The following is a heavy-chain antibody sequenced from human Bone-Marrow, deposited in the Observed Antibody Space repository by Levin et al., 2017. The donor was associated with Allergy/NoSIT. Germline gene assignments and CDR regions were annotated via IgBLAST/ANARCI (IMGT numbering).Heavy chain of an antibody. CDR3: AKEGRYCSAGTCYSVGFFQH. D-gene: IGHD2-15*01. CDR1: GFTFSSYG. V-gene: IGHV3-30*18. Sequence: PGGSLRLSCAASGFTFSSYGMNWVRQAPGKGLEWVAIISYDGTTKYYADSVKGRFTISRDNSKNTLYLQMNSLRTEDTAVYYCAKEGRYCSAGTCYSVGFFQHWGQGTLVTVSS. CDR2: ISYDGTTK. J-gene: IGHJ1*01.